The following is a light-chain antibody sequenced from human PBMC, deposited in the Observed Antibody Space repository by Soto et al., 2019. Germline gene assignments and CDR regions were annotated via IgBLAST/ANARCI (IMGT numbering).Light chain of an antibody. CDR3: QTWGTGIPVV. J-gene: IGLJ2*01. Sequence: QAVVTQSPSASASLGASVKLTCTLSSGHSSYAIAWHQQQPEKGPRYLMKLNSDGSHSKGDGIPDRFSGSSSGAERYLTISRLQSEDEADYYCQTWGTGIPVVFGGGTKVTVL. CDR1: SGHSSYA. V-gene: IGLV4-69*01. CDR2: LNSDGSH.